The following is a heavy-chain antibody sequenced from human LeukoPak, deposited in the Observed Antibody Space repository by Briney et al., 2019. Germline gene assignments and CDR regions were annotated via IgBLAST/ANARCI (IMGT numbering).Heavy chain of an antibody. D-gene: IGHD3-3*01. CDR2: IYYSGST. CDR1: GGSISSYY. J-gene: IGHJ3*02. Sequence: SETLSLTCTVSGGSISSYYWSWIRQPPGKGLEWIGYIYYSGSTNYNPSLKSRVTISVDMSKNQFSLKLSSVTAADTAVYYCARHGAYYDFWSGYYSANAFDIWGQGTMVTVSS. V-gene: IGHV4-59*08. CDR3: ARHGAYYDFWSGYYSANAFDI.